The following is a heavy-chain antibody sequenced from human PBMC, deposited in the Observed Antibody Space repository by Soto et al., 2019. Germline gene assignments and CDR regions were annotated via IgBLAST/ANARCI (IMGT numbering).Heavy chain of an antibody. V-gene: IGHV3-30*03. Sequence: PGGSLRLSCAASGFTFSSYGMHWARQAPGKGLEWVAVISYDGSNKYYADSVKGRFTISRDNSKNTLYLQMNSLRAEDTAVYYCARDPGYSGYDLRYWGQGTLVTVSS. J-gene: IGHJ4*02. CDR1: GFTFSSYG. CDR3: ARDPGYSGYDLRY. CDR2: ISYDGSNK. D-gene: IGHD5-12*01.